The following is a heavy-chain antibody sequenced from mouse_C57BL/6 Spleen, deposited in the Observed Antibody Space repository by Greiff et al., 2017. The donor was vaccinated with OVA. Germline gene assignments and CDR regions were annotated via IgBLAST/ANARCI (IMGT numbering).Heavy chain of an antibody. Sequence: VQLQQSGPELVKPGASVKISCKASGYAFSSSWMNWVKQRPGKGLEWIGRISPGDGDTNYNGKFKGKATLTADKSSSTAYMQLSSLTSEDSAVYFCARRGDSSGYPWFAYWGQGTLVTVSA. CDR1: GYAFSSSW. CDR3: ARRGDSSGYPWFAY. D-gene: IGHD3-2*02. V-gene: IGHV1-82*01. CDR2: ISPGDGDT. J-gene: IGHJ3*01.